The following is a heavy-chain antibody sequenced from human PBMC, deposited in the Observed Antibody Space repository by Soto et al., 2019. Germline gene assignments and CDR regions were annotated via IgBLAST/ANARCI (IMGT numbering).Heavy chain of an antibody. J-gene: IGHJ4*02. V-gene: IGHV3-23*01. D-gene: IGHD2-2*01. CDR2: ISGSGGST. Sequence: GGSLRLSCAASGFTFSSYAMSWVRQAPGKGLEWVSAISGSGGSTYYADSVKGRFTISRDNSKNTLYLQMNSLRAEDTAVYYCAKDRLRELGYCSSTSCYPSWDFDYWGQGTLVTVSS. CDR3: AKDRLRELGYCSSTSCYPSWDFDY. CDR1: GFTFSSYA.